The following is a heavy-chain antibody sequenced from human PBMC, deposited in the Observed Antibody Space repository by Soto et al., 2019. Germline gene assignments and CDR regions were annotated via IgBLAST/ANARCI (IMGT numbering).Heavy chain of an antibody. D-gene: IGHD3-22*01. V-gene: IGHV3-9*01. CDR2: ISWNSGSI. CDR1: GFTFDDYA. CDR3: AQDLGGGYYYGWFAP. Sequence: EVQLVESGGGLVQPGRSLRLSCAASGFTFDDYAMHWVRQAPGKGLEWVSGISWNSGSIGYADSVKCRFTISRDNAKNALYLHMNSMRAEDTALYYCAQDLGGGYYYGWFAPWGQGTLFTVSS. J-gene: IGHJ5*02.